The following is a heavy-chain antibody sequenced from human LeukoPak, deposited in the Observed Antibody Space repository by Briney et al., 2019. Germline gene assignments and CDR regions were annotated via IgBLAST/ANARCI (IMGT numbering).Heavy chain of an antibody. CDR3: ARDGRIGVY. Sequence: GGSLRLSCAASGFTFSSYEMNWVRQAPGRGLEWVSYISSSGSTIYYADSVKSRFTISRDNAKNSLYLQMNSLRAEDTAVYYCARDGRIGVYWGQGTLVTVSS. J-gene: IGHJ4*02. CDR2: ISSSGSTI. V-gene: IGHV3-48*03. D-gene: IGHD2-15*01. CDR1: GFTFSSYE.